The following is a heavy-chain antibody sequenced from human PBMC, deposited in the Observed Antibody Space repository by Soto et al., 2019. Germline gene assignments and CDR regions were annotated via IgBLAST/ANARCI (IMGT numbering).Heavy chain of an antibody. J-gene: IGHJ6*02. D-gene: IGHD2-2*01. V-gene: IGHV1-69*08. Sequence: QVQLVQSGAEVKKPGSSVKVSCKASGGTFSRYSITWVRQAPGHGLEWIGRIIPIFGIASYAQKFQGRVTIPADESTSXAXMXXSSLRSDDTAVYYCAREDRDRETGLVPAAIDGMDVWGQGTTVTVSS. CDR3: AREDRDRETGLVPAAIDGMDV. CDR1: GGTFSRYS. CDR2: IIPIFGIA.